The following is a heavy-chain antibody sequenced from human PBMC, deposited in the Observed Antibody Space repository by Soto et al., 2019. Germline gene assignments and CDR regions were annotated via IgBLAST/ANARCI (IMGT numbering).Heavy chain of an antibody. CDR2: IYYSGST. CDR3: ARGVGDILTGYKYVNWFDP. CDR1: GGSISSGDYY. Sequence: QVQLQESGPGLVKPSQTLSLTCTVSGGSISSGDYYWSWIRQPPGKGLEWIGYIYYSGSTYYNPSLKSRVTISVDTSKNQFSLKLSSVTAADTAVYYCARGVGDILTGYKYVNWFDPWGQGTLVTVSS. D-gene: IGHD3-9*01. J-gene: IGHJ5*02. V-gene: IGHV4-30-4*01.